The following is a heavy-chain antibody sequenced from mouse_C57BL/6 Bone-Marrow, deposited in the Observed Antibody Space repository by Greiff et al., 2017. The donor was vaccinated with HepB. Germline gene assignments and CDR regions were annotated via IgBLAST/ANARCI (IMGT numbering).Heavy chain of an antibody. CDR2: IRSKSSNYAT. Sequence: EVQRVESGGGLVQPKGSLKLSCAASGFTFNTYAMHWVRQAPGKGLEWVARIRSKSSNYATYYADSVKDRFTISRDDSQSMLYLQMNNLKTEDTAMYYCVRDEGDNLTRAWFAYWGQGTLVTVSA. CDR3: VRDEGDNLTRAWFAY. V-gene: IGHV10-3*01. CDR1: GFTFNTYA. J-gene: IGHJ3*01. D-gene: IGHD2-12*01.